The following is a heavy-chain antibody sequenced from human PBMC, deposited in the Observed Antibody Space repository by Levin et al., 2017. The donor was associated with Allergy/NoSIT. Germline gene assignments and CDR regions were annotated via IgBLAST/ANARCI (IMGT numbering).Heavy chain of an antibody. D-gene: IGHD3-3*01. CDR2: IHHGGST. CDR3: ARDQRFLEWLL. V-gene: IGHV4-38-2*02. CDR1: GDSISSNYY. Sequence: KPGGSLRLSCTVSGDSISSNYYWGWIRQPPGKGLEWIASIHHGGSTYHNPSLKSRVTMSVDTSKNQFSLHLTSVTAADTAVYYCARDQRFLEWLLWGQGTLVTVSS. J-gene: IGHJ4*02.